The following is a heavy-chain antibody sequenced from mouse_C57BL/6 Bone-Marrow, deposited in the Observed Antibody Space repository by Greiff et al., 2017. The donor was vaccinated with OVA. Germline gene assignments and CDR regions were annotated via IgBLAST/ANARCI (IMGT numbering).Heavy chain of an antibody. J-gene: IGHJ1*03. D-gene: IGHD1-1*01. Sequence: QVQLQQPGAELVKPGASVKLSCKASGYTFTSYWMHWVKQRPGQGLEWIGMIHPNSGSTYYNEKFKSKATLTVDKSSSTAYMQLSSLTSEDSAVYYWARDYGSYWYFDVWCTGTTVTVSS. V-gene: IGHV1-64*01. CDR1: GYTFTSYW. CDR3: ARDYGSYWYFDV. CDR2: IHPNSGST.